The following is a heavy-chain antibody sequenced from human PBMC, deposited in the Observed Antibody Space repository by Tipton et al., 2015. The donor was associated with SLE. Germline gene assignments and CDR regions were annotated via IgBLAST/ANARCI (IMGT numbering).Heavy chain of an antibody. CDR1: GGSISSSSYY. D-gene: IGHD6-19*01. Sequence: TLSLTCTVSGGSISSSSYYWGWIRQSPGKGLEWIGSIYYSGSTYYNPSLKSRVTISVDTSKNQFSLKLSSVTAADMAVYYCARGAVAGTLDYWGQGTLVTVSS. J-gene: IGHJ4*02. CDR2: IYYSGST. CDR3: ARGAVAGTLDY. V-gene: IGHV4-39*07.